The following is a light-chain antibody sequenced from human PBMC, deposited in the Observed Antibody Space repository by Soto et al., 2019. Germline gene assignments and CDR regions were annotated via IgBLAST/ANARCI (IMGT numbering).Light chain of an antibody. CDR3: QQYDTFPRT. CDR1: QTVSSW. V-gene: IGKV1-5*01. CDR2: DAS. Sequence: DIQMTQSPSTLSGSVGDRVTLTCRASQTVSSWLSWYQQKPGKATKFLIYDASTPETGVPSRFSGSGSGKEFTLTISSLQHDDFATFYCQQYDTFPRTFGQGTKLEI. J-gene: IGKJ1*01.